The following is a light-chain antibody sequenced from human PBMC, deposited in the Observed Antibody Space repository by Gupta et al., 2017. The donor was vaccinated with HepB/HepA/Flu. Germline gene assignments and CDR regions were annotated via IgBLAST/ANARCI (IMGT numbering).Light chain of an antibody. V-gene: IGKV3-11*01. Sequence: EIVLTQSPATLSLSPGERATRSCRASQSVSSYLAWYQQKPGQAPRLIIYDASNSATGIPARFSGGGSEKDFTLTSIRRENEDFAVYYERQRGNLITFGQGTLLDIK. J-gene: IGKJ5*01. CDR3: RQRGNLIT. CDR2: DAS. CDR1: QSVSSY.